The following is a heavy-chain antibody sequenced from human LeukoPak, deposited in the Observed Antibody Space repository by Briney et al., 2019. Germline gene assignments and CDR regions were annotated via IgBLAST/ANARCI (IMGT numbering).Heavy chain of an antibody. J-gene: IGHJ5*02. CDR2: TSSGDAGT. Sequence: GGSLRLSCAASGFTVSSNYMNWVRQAPGKGLEWVSATSSGDAGTYYADSVKGRFTISRDNARNTLYLQMNSLRAEDTAVYYCARWYYYETSGLYYGSFDNWGQGTLVTVSS. CDR3: ARWYYYETSGLYYGSFDN. D-gene: IGHD3-22*01. V-gene: IGHV3-23*01. CDR1: GFTVSSNY.